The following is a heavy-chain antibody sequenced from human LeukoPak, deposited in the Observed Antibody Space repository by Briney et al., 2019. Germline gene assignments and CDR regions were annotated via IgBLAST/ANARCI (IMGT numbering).Heavy chain of an antibody. CDR3: ARLYSGSYVNWYFDL. CDR2: IYHSGST. J-gene: IGHJ2*01. V-gene: IGHV4-38-2*02. Sequence: PSQTLSLTCTVSGGSISSYYWGWIRQPPGKGLEWIGSIYHSGSTYYNPSLKSRVTISVDTSKNQFSLKLSSVTAADTAVYYCARLYSGSYVNWYFDLWGRGTLVTVSS. D-gene: IGHD1-26*01. CDR1: GGSISSYY.